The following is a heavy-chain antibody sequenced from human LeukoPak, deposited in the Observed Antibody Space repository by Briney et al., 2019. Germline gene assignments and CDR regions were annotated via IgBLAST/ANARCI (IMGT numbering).Heavy chain of an antibody. V-gene: IGHV4-59*01. D-gene: IGHD6-13*01. CDR2: IYYSGST. CDR3: ARAQGSSWYVADY. Sequence: SETLSLTCTVSGGSISTYYWSWIRQPPGKGLEWIGSIYYSGSTNYNPSLKSRVTISVDTSKNQFSLKLSSVTAADTAVYYCARAQGSSWYVADYWGQGTLVTVSS. CDR1: GGSISTYY. J-gene: IGHJ4*02.